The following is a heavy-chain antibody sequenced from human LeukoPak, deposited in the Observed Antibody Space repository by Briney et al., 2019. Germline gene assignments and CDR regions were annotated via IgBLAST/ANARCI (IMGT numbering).Heavy chain of an antibody. Sequence: SETLSLTCTVSGGSISSSSYYWGWIRQPPGKGLEWIGSIYYSGSTYYNPSLKSRVTISVDTSKNQFSLKLSSVTAADTAVYYCARGISHPWDSSGWYYFDYWGQGTLVTVSS. D-gene: IGHD6-19*01. J-gene: IGHJ4*02. CDR2: IYYSGST. CDR1: GGSISSSSYY. V-gene: IGHV4-39*07. CDR3: ARGISHPWDSSGWYYFDY.